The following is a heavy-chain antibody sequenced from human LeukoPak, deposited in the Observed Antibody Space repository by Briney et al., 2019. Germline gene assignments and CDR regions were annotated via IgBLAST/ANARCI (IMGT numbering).Heavy chain of an antibody. CDR3: ARDSFRGSYSDY. D-gene: IGHD1-26*01. V-gene: IGHV3-48*04. Sequence: GGSLRLSCAASGFTFSSYSMNWVRQAPGKGLEWVSYISSSGSTVYYADSVKGRFTISRDNAKNSLYLQMNSLRAGDTAVYYCARDSFRGSYSDYWGQGTLVTVSS. CDR1: GFTFSSYS. CDR2: ISSSGSTV. J-gene: IGHJ4*02.